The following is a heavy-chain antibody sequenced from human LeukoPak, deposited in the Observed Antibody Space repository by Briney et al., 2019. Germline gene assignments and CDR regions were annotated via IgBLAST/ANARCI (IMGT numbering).Heavy chain of an antibody. Sequence: SETLSLTCAVYGGSFSGYYWSWIRQPPGKRLEWIGEINHSGSTNYNPSLKSRVTISVDTSKNQFSLKLTSVTAADTAVYYCARGPGYSYGSSYYYMDVWGKGTTVTVSS. J-gene: IGHJ6*03. V-gene: IGHV4-34*01. CDR2: INHSGST. CDR1: GGSFSGYY. CDR3: ARGPGYSYGSSYYYMDV. D-gene: IGHD5-18*01.